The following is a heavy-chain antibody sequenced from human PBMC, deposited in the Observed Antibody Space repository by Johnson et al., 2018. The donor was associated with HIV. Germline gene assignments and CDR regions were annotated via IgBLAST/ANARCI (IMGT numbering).Heavy chain of an antibody. CDR2: ISYDGSKK. D-gene: IGHD4-11*01. V-gene: IGHV3-30*04. Sequence: QVQLVESGGGVVQPGRSLRLSCAASGFTFSSYAMHWVRQAPGKGLEWVAAISYDGSKKYYVDSVKGRFTISRDNSKNTLYVQMNSLRVEDMAVYYCAKGPDQLQSDAFDVWGQGTMFTVSS. CDR3: AKGPDQLQSDAFDV. CDR1: GFTFSSYA. J-gene: IGHJ3*01.